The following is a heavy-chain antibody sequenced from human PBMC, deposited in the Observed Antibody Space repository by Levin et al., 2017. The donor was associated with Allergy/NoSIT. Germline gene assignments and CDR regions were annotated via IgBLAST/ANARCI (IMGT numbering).Heavy chain of an antibody. CDR3: ARSIAAGSFQH. CDR1: GFTFSSYW. D-gene: IGHD6-13*01. J-gene: IGHJ1*01. V-gene: IGHV3-74*01. Sequence: AGGSLRLSCAASGFTFSSYWMHWVRQAPGKGLVWVSRINSDGSSTSYADSVKGRFTISRDNAKNTLYLQMNSLRAEDTAVYYCARSIAAGSFQHWGQGTLVTVSS. CDR2: INSDGSST.